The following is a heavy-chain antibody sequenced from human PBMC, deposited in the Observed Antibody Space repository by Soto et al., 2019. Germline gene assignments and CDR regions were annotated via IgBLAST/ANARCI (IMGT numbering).Heavy chain of an antibody. CDR1: GFTFSSYA. CDR2: ISYDGSNK. V-gene: IGHV3-30-3*01. D-gene: IGHD3-22*01. Sequence: SLRLSCAASGFTFSSYAMHWVRQAPGKGLERVAVISYDGSNKYYADSVKGRFTISRDNSTKRLYLQMNSLRAEHTAVYYCARAYQGRYYYGSSGYYSGYWGQGTRVTVSS. J-gene: IGHJ4*02. CDR3: ARAYQGRYYYGSSGYYSGY.